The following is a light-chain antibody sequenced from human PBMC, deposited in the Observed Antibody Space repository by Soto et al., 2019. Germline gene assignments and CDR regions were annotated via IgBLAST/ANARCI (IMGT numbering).Light chain of an antibody. CDR3: QQYGSSGT. CDR2: GAS. CDR1: QSVCNNY. V-gene: IGKV3-20*01. J-gene: IGKJ1*01. Sequence: ASQSVCNNYLAWYQQKPGQAPRLLIYGASNRATGIPDRFSGSGSGTDFTLTISRLEPEDFAVYYCQQYGSSGTFGQGTKVDIK.